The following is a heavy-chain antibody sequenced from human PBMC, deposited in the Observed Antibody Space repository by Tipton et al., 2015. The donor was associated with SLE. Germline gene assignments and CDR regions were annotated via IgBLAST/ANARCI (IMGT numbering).Heavy chain of an antibody. J-gene: IGHJ4*02. V-gene: IGHV4-34*01. Sequence: TLSLTCAVYGGSFSGYYWSWIRQPPGKGLEWIGEINHSGSTNYNPSLKSRVTISVDTSKNQFSLKLSSVTAADMAVYYCARDFYDSSGNDYWGQGTLVTVSS. CDR3: ARDFYDSSGNDY. D-gene: IGHD3-22*01. CDR1: GGSFSGYY. CDR2: INHSGST.